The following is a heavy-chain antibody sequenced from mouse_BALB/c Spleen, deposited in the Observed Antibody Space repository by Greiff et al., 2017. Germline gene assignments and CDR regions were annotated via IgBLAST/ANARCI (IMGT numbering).Heavy chain of an antibody. CDR3: ARWEAYGYYAMDY. CDR1: GYTFSSYW. J-gene: IGHJ4*01. CDR2: ILPGSGST. V-gene: IGHV1-9*01. D-gene: IGHD6-5*01. Sequence: VQLQQSGAELMKPGASVKISCKATGYTFSSYWIEWVKQRPGHGLEWIGEILPGSGSTNYNEKFKGKATFTADTSSNTAYMQLSSLTSEDSAVYYCARWEAYGYYAMDYWGQGTSVTVSS.